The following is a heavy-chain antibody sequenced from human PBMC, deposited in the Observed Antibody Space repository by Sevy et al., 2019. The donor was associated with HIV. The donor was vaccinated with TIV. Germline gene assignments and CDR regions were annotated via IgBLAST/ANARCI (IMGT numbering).Heavy chain of an antibody. CDR1: GGPISPYY. CDR2: VFYSGTT. CDR3: ARETVGAGYYFDY. J-gene: IGHJ4*02. D-gene: IGHD1-26*01. V-gene: IGHV4-59*01. Sequence: SETLSLTCSVSGGPISPYYWTWIRQPPGKALEWIGYVFYSGTTNYNPSLESRVTISIDTSKNQFSLNLTSVTAVDTAFYYCARETVGAGYYFDYWGQGTLVTVSS.